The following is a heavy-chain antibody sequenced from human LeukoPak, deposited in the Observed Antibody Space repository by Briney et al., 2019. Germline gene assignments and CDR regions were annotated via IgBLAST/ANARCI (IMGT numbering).Heavy chain of an antibody. CDR3: VRVYCSGGSCFYFDY. J-gene: IGHJ4*02. CDR2: ITTSGGST. V-gene: IGHV3-23*01. CDR1: GFTFSSYA. Sequence: GALRLTCAASGFTFSSYAMSWVRQAPGKGLEWVSTITTSGGSTYYADSVEGRFTVSRDNAKNTLYLQMNSLRAEDTAVYYCVRVYCSGGSCFYFDYWGQGALVTVSS. D-gene: IGHD2-15*01.